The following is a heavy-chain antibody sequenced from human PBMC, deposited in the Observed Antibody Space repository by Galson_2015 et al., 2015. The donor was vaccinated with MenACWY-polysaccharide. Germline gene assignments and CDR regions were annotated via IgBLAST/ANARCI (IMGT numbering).Heavy chain of an antibody. J-gene: IGHJ1*01. D-gene: IGHD2-2*01. CDR2: IYYSGRT. CDR1: GGSISSGDSY. V-gene: IGHV4-30-4*01. Sequence: TLSLTCTVSGGSISSGDSYWSWIRQSPGKGLEWIGYIYYSGRTNYSPSLKSRATVSLDTSKNQFSLQLSFVTAADTAVYYCASLPLGNCGSVSCYGYFHHWGQGTLVTVSS. CDR3: ASLPLGNCGSVSCYGYFHH.